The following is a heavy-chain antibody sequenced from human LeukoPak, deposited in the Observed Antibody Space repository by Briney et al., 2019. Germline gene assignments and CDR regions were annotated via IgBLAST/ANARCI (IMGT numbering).Heavy chain of an antibody. CDR1: GGSISSGSYY. Sequence: SQTLSLTCTVSGGSISSGSYYWSWIRQPAGKGLEWIGRIYTSGSTNYNPSLKSRVTMSVDTSKNQFSLKLSSVTAADTAVYYCARDPCSSTSCLSFDYWGQGTLVTVSS. J-gene: IGHJ4*02. V-gene: IGHV4-61*02. CDR3: ARDPCSSTSCLSFDY. CDR2: IYTSGST. D-gene: IGHD2-2*01.